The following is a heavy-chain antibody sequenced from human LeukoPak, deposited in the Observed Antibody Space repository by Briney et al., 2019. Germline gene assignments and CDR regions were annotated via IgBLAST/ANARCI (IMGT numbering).Heavy chain of an antibody. V-gene: IGHV3-53*01. CDR1: GFTFSSYE. CDR3: ARDDTSL. Sequence: GGSLRLSCAASGFTFSSYEMNWVRQAPGKGLEWVSVIYSGGSTYYADSVKGRFTISRDNSKNTLYLQMNSLRAEDTAVYYCARDDTSLWGQGTLVTVSS. CDR2: IYSGGST. J-gene: IGHJ4*02. D-gene: IGHD2/OR15-2a*01.